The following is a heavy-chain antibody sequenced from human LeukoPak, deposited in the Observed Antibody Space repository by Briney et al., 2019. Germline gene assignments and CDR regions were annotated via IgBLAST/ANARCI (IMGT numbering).Heavy chain of an antibody. CDR2: IDPSDSYT. CDR3: ARHSHYDFWSGYLDY. D-gene: IGHD3-3*01. V-gene: IGHV5-10-1*01. J-gene: IGHJ4*02. CDR1: GYTFTSYW. Sequence: GESLGISCKGSGYTFTSYWISWVRQMPGKGLEWMGKIDPSDSYTSYSPSFQGHVTISADKSISAAFLQWSSLKASDTVMYYCARHSHYDFWSGYLDYWGQGTLVTVSS.